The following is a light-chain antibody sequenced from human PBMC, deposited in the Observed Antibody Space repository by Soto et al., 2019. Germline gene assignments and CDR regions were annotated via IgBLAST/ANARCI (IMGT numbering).Light chain of an antibody. CDR2: DAS. V-gene: IGKV1-5*01. J-gene: IGKJ1*01. CDR1: QSINTW. CDR3: QQYETFSPWT. Sequence: DIQMTQSPSTLSASVGDRVTVSCRASQSINTWLAWYQQKPGKAPKLLIYDASSLQSGVPSRFSGSGSGTEFTLAISNLQPDDFATYYCQQYETFSPWTFGQGTKVDIK.